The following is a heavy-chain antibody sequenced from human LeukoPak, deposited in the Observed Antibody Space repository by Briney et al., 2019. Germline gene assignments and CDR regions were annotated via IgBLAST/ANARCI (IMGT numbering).Heavy chain of an antibody. CDR2: ISWNSGSI. D-gene: IGHD3-3*01. J-gene: IGHJ4*02. Sequence: PGGSLRLSCAASGFTFDDYAMHWVRQAPGKGLEWVSGISWNSGSIGYADSVKGRFTISRDNAKNSLYLQMKSLRAEDTALYYCAKGWSLDGEKPPGNYWGQGTLVTVSS. V-gene: IGHV3-9*01. CDR1: GFTFDDYA. CDR3: AKGWSLDGEKPPGNY.